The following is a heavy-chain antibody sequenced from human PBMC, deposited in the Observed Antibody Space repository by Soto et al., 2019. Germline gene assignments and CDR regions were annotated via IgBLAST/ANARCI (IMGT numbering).Heavy chain of an antibody. J-gene: IGHJ6*02. CDR1: GFTFSNFW. Sequence: EVRLVESGGGLVQPGGSLRLSCVASGFTFSNFWMSWVRQSPGKGLEWVANIKGDGSEKRYVDSVKGRLTISRDNAKNSVYLQMISLRVEDTALYYCGRDEVRNGVGVWGQGTTVTVSS. CDR2: IKGDGSEK. CDR3: GRDEVRNGVGV. V-gene: IGHV3-7*01.